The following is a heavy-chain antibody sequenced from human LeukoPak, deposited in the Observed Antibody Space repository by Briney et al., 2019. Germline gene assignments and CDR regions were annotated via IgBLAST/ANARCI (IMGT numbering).Heavy chain of an antibody. D-gene: IGHD2-2*01. CDR2: IYYSGST. J-gene: IGHJ3*02. Sequence: SETLSLTCTVSGGPISSYYWSWIRQPPGKGLEWIGYIYYSGSTNYNPSLKSRVTISVDTSKNQFSLKLSSVTAADTAVYYCARERGYCSSTSCPGHDAFDIWGQGTMVTVSS. CDR1: GGPISSYY. CDR3: ARERGYCSSTSCPGHDAFDI. V-gene: IGHV4-59*01.